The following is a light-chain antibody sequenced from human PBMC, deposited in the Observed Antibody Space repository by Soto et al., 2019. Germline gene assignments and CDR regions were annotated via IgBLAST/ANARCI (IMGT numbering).Light chain of an antibody. J-gene: IGKJ4*01. CDR2: DAS. CDR1: QDISNF. V-gene: IGKV1-33*01. Sequence: DTQMTQSPASLSSPVGDRVPITCQASQDISNFLNWYRQKPGEAPNLLIYDASTLETGVPLRFSGSGYGSYFSLTISSLQPEEVATYYCQQYKSLPLTVGGGTKVDIK. CDR3: QQYKSLPLT.